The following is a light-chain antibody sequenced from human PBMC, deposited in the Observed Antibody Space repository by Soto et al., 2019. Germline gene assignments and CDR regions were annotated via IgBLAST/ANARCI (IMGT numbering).Light chain of an antibody. J-gene: IGKJ5*01. V-gene: IGKV2-30*02. CDR1: QSLVHSDGIAY. CDR2: KVS. CDR3: VQGTHWPIT. Sequence: DVVMTQSPLSLPVTLGQPASISCRSNQSLVHSDGIAYFSWFQQRPGRSPSRLIYKVSNRDSGVPARFSGSASGTEFALKISRVEAEDVGVYYCVQGTHWPITFGQGTRLEIK.